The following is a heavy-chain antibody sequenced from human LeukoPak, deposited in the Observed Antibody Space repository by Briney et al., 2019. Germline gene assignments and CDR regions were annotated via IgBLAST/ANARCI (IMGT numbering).Heavy chain of an antibody. CDR2: IYPVDSES. Sequence: GESLKISCKGSGYSFTNYWIGWVRQMPGKGLEWMGNIYPVDSESRYSPSFQGQVTISVDKPINTAYLQWSSLKASDTAMYYCVRDKYCTTTSCYFDYWGQGTLVTVSS. V-gene: IGHV5-51*04. D-gene: IGHD2-2*01. CDR1: GYSFTNYW. CDR3: VRDKYCTTTSCYFDY. J-gene: IGHJ4*02.